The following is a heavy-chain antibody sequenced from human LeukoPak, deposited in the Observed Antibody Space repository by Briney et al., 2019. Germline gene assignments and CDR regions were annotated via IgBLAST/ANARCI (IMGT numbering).Heavy chain of an antibody. Sequence: PGGSLRLSCEPSGFTVSDSWMSWVCQAPGQGLTWVPHTSQHGSEQHLVASVQGRFSVSRDNAKTSLYLQMDSLRVDDTAVYYGAGGVLDYWGRGSLVIVSS. CDR2: TSQHGSEQ. CDR3: AGGVLDY. D-gene: IGHD3-16*01. CDR1: GFTVSDSW. J-gene: IGHJ1*01. V-gene: IGHV3-7*04.